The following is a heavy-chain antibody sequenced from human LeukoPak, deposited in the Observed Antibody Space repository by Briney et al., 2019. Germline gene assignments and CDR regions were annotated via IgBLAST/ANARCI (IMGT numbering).Heavy chain of an antibody. CDR1: GFSLDSTAVG. J-gene: IGHJ4*02. V-gene: IGHV2-5*01. CDR2: IYGSDDE. CDR3: ARQGHGYVYFDF. Sequence: SGPTLVKPTETLTLTCTFSGFSLDSTAVGVGWVRQPPGKALEWLALIYGSDDERYMPSLQNRLTITKDTSKNLVVLTMANVDPVDTATYYCARQGHGYVYFDFWGRGILVTVSS. D-gene: IGHD5-18*01.